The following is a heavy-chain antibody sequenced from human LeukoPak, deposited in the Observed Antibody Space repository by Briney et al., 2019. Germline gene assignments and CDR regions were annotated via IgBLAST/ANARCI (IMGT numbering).Heavy chain of an antibody. CDR3: ARGLHSGGYYFMGL. D-gene: IGHD1-26*01. V-gene: IGHV1-8*01. J-gene: IGHJ1*01. Sequence: ASVTVSCKASGYTFSSYDIHWVRQAPGQGLEGMGWMNSNSGNTGSAQEFRDRVTMTNNTSISTAYIELSSLRSDDTGMYYCARGLHSGGYYFMGLWGQGTLVTVSS. CDR2: MNSNSGNT. CDR1: GYTFSSYD.